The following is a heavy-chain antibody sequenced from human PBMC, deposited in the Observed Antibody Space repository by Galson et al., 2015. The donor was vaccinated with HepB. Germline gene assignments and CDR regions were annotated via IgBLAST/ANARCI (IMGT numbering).Heavy chain of an antibody. J-gene: IGHJ6*03. CDR2: FDPEDGET. CDR3: ATAPIAAAGTGGWYYYYYMDV. D-gene: IGHD6-13*01. Sequence: SVKVSCKVSGYTLAELSMHWVRQAPGKGLEWMGGFDPEDGETIYAQKFQGRVTMTEDTSTDTAYMELSILRSEDTAVYYCATAPIAAAGTGGWYYYYYMDVWGKGTTVTVSS. V-gene: IGHV1-24*01. CDR1: GYTLAELS.